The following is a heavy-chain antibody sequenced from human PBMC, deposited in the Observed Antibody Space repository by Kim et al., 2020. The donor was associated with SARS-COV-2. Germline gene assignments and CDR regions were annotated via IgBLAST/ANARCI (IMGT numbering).Heavy chain of an antibody. J-gene: IGHJ4*02. CDR3: AKGMVRGVISGGFDY. V-gene: IGHV3-43D*03. D-gene: IGHD3-10*01. Sequence: DSVKGRFTISRDNSKNSLYLQMNSLRAEDTALYYCAKGMVRGVISGGFDYWGQGTLVTVSS.